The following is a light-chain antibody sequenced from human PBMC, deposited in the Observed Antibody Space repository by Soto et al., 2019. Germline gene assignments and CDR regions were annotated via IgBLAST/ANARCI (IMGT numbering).Light chain of an antibody. Sequence: IVLTHSPGTLSLSPGERATLSARPSQRVSSSYLAWYQQKPGQAPRLLIYGASSRATGIPDRFSGSGSGTDFTLTISRLEPEDFAVYYCQQYDSSLWTFGQGTKVDIK. CDR2: GAS. V-gene: IGKV3-20*01. CDR1: QRVSSSY. J-gene: IGKJ1*01. CDR3: QQYDSSLWT.